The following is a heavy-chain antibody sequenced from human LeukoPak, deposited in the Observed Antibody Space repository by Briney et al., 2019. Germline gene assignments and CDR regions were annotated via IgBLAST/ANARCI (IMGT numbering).Heavy chain of an antibody. CDR3: ARRPRSNIWHFDY. J-gene: IGHJ4*02. CDR1: GYNFTIRW. V-gene: IGHV5-51*01. D-gene: IGHD2-2*01. Sequence: GESLKISCKGSGYNFTIRWIGWVRQMPGKGLEWMGIIYPGDSDTRYNPSFQGQVTISADKSISTAYLQWSSLKASDTAMYYCARRPRSNIWHFDYWGQGTLVIVSS. CDR2: IYPGDSDT.